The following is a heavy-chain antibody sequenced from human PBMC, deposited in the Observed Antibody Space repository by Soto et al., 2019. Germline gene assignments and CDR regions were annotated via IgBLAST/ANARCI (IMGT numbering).Heavy chain of an antibody. D-gene: IGHD2-2*01. CDR2: ISYDGSNK. CDR1: GFTFSSYA. J-gene: IGHJ4*02. CDR3: ARTLGYCSSTSCPRPYFDY. Sequence: VGSLRLSCAASGFTFSSYAMHWVRQAPGKGLEWVAVISYDGSNKYYADSVKGRFTISRDNSKNTLYLQMNSLRAEDTAVYYCARTLGYCSSTSCPRPYFDYWGQGTLVTVSS. V-gene: IGHV3-30-3*01.